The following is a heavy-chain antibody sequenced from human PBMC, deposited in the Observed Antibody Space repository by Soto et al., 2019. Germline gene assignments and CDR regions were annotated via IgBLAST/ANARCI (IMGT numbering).Heavy chain of an antibody. V-gene: IGHV1-18*01. J-gene: IGHJ6*02. CDR3: ARDQEDFWRVGYYYYYGMDV. CDR2: ISAYNGNT. Sequence: GASLKVSCKASGYTFTSYGIIWVRQAPGQGLEWMGWISAYNGNTNYAQKLQGRVTMTTDTSTSTAYMELRSLRTDDTAEYYCARDQEDFWRVGYYYYYGMDVWGQGTTVTVSS. D-gene: IGHD3-3*01. CDR1: GYTFTSYG.